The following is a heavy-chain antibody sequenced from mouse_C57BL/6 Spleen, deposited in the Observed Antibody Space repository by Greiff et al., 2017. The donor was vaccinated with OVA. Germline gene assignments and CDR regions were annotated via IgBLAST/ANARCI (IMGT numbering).Heavy chain of an antibody. D-gene: IGHD2-3*01. CDR1: GYSITSGYY. Sequence: EVKLMESGPGLVKPSQSLSLTCSVTGYSITSGYYWNWIRQFPGNKLEWMGYISYDGSNNYNPSLKNRISITRDTSKNQVFLKLNSVTTEDTATYYCARENYDGTNYWGQGTTLTVSS. CDR2: ISYDGSN. CDR3: ARENYDGTNY. V-gene: IGHV3-6*01. J-gene: IGHJ2*01.